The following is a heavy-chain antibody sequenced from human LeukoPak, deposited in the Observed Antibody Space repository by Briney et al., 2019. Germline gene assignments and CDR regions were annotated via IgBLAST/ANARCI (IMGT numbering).Heavy chain of an antibody. J-gene: IGHJ4*02. CDR1: GDSVSSNSAA. CDR3: ARVSFHPESSSWPDYYFDY. CDR2: TYYRSKWYN. D-gene: IGHD6-13*01. V-gene: IGHV6-1*01. Sequence: SQTLSLTCAISGDSVSSNSAAWNWIRQSPSRGLEWLGRTYYRSKWYNDYAVSVKSRITINPDTSKNQFSLQLNSVTPEDTAVYYCARVSFHPESSSWPDYYFDYWGQGTLVTVSS.